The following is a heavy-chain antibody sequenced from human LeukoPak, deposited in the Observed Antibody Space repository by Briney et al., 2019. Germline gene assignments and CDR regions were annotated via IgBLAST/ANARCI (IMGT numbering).Heavy chain of an antibody. D-gene: IGHD2-15*01. Sequence: PGGSLRLSCAASGFTFSSYSMNWVRQAPGKGLEWVSSISSSGSYIYYADSLKGRFTISRDNAKNSLYLQMNNLRAEDTAVYYCARGTVATKARYFDYWGQGTLVTVSS. CDR3: ARGTVATKARYFDY. J-gene: IGHJ4*02. V-gene: IGHV3-21*01. CDR1: GFTFSSYS. CDR2: ISSSGSYI.